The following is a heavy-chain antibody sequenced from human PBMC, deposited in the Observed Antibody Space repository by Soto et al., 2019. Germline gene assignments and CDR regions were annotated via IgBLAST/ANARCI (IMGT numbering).Heavy chain of an antibody. CDR2: ISVDGNNK. J-gene: IGHJ4*02. D-gene: IGHD2-15*01. Sequence: QVQMVESGGGVVQPGRSLRLSCVVSGFTFSSYAMHWVRQAPGKGLEWVAVISVDGNNKDYADSLKGRFSLSRDNSKNTLYLQMNSLRAEDTAVDSCASARGLGDYWGQGTLVTVSS. V-gene: IGHV3-30-3*01. CDR1: GFTFSSYA. CDR3: ASARGLGDY.